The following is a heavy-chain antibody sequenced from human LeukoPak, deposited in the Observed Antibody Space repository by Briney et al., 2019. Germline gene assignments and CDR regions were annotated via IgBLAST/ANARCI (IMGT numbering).Heavy chain of an antibody. J-gene: IGHJ4*02. D-gene: IGHD4-17*01. V-gene: IGHV3-23*01. CDR1: GFTFSSYA. Sequence: GGSLRLSCAASGFTFSSYAMSWVRQAPGKGLEWVSAISGSGCSTYYADSVKGRFTISRDNSKNTLYLQMNSLRSEDTAVYYCARGEGYGDYVFGYWGQGTLVTVSS. CDR3: ARGEGYGDYVFGY. CDR2: ISGSGCST.